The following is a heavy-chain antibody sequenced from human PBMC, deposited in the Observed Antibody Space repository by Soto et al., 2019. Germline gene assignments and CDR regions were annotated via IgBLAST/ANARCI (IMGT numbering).Heavy chain of an antibody. D-gene: IGHD3-16*01. CDR3: AREKGGYFDY. J-gene: IGHJ4*02. CDR1: GFTFSSYG. Sequence: GGSLRLSYAASGFTFSSYGMHWVRQAPGKGLEWVAVISYDGSNKYYADSVKGRFTISRDNSKNTLYLQMNSLRAEDTAVYYCAREKGGYFDYWGQGTLVTLSS. CDR2: ISYDGSNK. V-gene: IGHV3-30*03.